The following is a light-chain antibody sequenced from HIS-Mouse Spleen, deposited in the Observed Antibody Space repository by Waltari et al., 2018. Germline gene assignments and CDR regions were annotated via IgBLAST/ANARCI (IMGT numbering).Light chain of an antibody. CDR3: YSTDSSGNHRV. Sequence: SYELTQPPSESGSPGQTARITCYGAALPKKYASWYQQKSGQAPVLVIYEDSKRPSGIPERFSGSSSGTMATLTISGAQVEDEADYYCYSTDSSGNHRVFGGGTKLTVL. J-gene: IGLJ2*01. V-gene: IGLV3-10*01. CDR2: EDS. CDR1: ALPKKY.